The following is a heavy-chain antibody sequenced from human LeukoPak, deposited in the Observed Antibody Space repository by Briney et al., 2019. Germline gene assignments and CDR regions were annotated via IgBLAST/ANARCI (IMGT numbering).Heavy chain of an antibody. D-gene: IGHD2-2*01. Sequence: GASVKVSCKVSGYTLTELSMHWVRQAPGKGLEWMGGFDPEDGETIYAQKFQGRVTMTEDTSTDTAYMELSSLRSEDTAVYYCAPNPVGSTSLDWFDPWGQGTLVTVSS. J-gene: IGHJ5*02. CDR2: FDPEDGET. CDR3: APNPVGSTSLDWFDP. CDR1: GYTLTELS. V-gene: IGHV1-24*01.